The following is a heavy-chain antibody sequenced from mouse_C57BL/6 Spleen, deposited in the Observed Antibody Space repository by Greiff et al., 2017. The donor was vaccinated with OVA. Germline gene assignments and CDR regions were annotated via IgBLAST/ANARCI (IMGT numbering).Heavy chain of an antibody. CDR2: ISGGGGNT. CDR3: ARVYDYHDY. D-gene: IGHD2-4*01. V-gene: IGHV5-9*01. Sequence: EVQGVESGGGLVKPGGSLKLSCAASGFTFSSYTMSWVRQTPEKRLEWVATISGGGGNTYYPDSVKGRFTISRDNAKNTLYLQMSSLRSEDTALYYCARVYDYHDYWGQGTTLTVSS. CDR1: GFTFSSYT. J-gene: IGHJ2*01.